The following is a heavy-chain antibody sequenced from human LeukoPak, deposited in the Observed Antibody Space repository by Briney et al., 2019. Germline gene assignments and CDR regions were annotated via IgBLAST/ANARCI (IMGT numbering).Heavy chain of an antibody. Sequence: SETLSLTCTVSGGSISSSSYYWGWIRQPPGKGLEWIGSIYYSGSTYYNPSLKSRVTISVDTSKNQFSLKLSSVTAADTAVYYCASDNEYFQHWGQGTRVTVSS. V-gene: IGHV4-39*01. J-gene: IGHJ1*01. CDR3: ASDNEYFQH. CDR1: GGSISSSSYY. CDR2: IYYSGST.